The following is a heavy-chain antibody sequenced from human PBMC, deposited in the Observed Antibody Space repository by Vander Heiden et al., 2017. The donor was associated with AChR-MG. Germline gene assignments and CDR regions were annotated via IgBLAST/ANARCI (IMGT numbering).Heavy chain of an antibody. CDR1: GGSFSGYY. CDR2: INHSGST. Sequence: QVQLQQWGAGLLKPSETLSLTCAVYGGSFSGYYWSWIRQPPGKGLEWIGEINHSGSTNYNPSLKSRVTISVDTSKNQFSLKLSSVTAADTAVYYCARDRKSTHYYYDSSGYPRRAYAFDIWGQGTMVTVSS. D-gene: IGHD3-22*01. V-gene: IGHV4-34*01. CDR3: ARDRKSTHYYYDSSGYPRRAYAFDI. J-gene: IGHJ3*02.